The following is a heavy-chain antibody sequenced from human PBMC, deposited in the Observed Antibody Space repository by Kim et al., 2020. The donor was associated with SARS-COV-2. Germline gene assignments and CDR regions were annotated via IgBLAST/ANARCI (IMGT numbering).Heavy chain of an antibody. CDR1: GASITTYF. Sequence: SETLSLTCTVSGASITTYFWSWIRQPPGKGLEWIGYIYYSGTTKYNPSLQSRVTISVDMSKNQFSLKLSSVTAADKAVYYCAGGRSSYLCGQGTLVTVSS. CDR2: IYYSGTT. J-gene: IGHJ5*02. CDR3: AGGRSSYL. V-gene: IGHV4-59*13. D-gene: IGHD6-13*01.